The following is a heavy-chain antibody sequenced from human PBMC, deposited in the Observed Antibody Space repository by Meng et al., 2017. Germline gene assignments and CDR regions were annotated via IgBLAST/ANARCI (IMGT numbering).Heavy chain of an antibody. D-gene: IGHD3-16*01. CDR2: ISSNGGST. CDR1: GFTFSSYA. CDR3: ARSGGELYDYYGMDV. J-gene: IGHJ6*02. V-gene: IGHV3-64*02. Sequence: GESLKISCAASGFTFSSYAMHWVRQAPGKGLEYVSAISSNGGSTYYADSVKGRFTISRDNSKNTLYLQMGSLRAEDMAVYYCARSGGELYDYYGMDVWGQGTTFTVSS.